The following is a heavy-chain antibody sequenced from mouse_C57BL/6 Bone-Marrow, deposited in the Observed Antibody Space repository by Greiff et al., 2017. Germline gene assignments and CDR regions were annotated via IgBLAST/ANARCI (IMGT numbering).Heavy chain of an antibody. CDR2: IHPNSGST. V-gene: IGHV1-64*01. CDR1: GYTFTSYW. Sequence: QVQLQQPGAELVKPGASVKLSCKASGYTFTSYWMHWVKQRPGQGLEWIGMIHPNSGSTNYNEKFKSKATLTVDKSSSTAYMQLSSLTSEYSAVYYCARWALLRWMDYWGQGTSVTVSS. J-gene: IGHJ4*01. CDR3: ARWALLRWMDY. D-gene: IGHD1-1*02.